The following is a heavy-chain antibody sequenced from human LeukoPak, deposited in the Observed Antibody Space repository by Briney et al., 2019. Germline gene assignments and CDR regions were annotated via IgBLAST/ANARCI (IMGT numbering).Heavy chain of an antibody. CDR1: GGTFSSYA. CDR2: IIPILGMA. J-gene: IGHJ4*02. V-gene: IGHV1-69*04. D-gene: IGHD1-26*01. Sequence: SVKVSCKASGGTFSSYAISWVRQAPGQGLEWMGRIIPILGMANYAQKFQGRVTITADKSTSTAYMELSSLRSEDTAVYYCARDPVNIVGATTDYWGQGTLVTVSS. CDR3: ARDPVNIVGATTDY.